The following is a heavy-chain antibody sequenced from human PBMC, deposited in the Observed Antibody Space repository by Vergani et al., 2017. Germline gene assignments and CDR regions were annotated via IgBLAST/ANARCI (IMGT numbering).Heavy chain of an antibody. CDR3: ARMCDYEEDDAFRIDCFDS. J-gene: IGHJ4*02. CDR1: GASILSVFYY. D-gene: IGHD4/OR15-4a*01. V-gene: IGHV4-31*03. CDR2: IYSTGST. Sequence: QVQLQESGPGLVKPSQTLSLTFSVSGASILSVFYYLNWIRQPPGNGLEWIGYIYSTGSTRHKPSLRWRINMSVDTSRNQFSLKLNSVTAADTAMYYCARMCDYEEDDAFRIDCFDSWGAGILVTVSS.